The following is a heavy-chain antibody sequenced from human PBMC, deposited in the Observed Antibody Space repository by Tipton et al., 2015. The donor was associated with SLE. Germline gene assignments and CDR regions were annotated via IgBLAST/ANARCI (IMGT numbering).Heavy chain of an antibody. CDR1: GFTFSSYA. Sequence: SLRLSCAASGFTFSSYAMHWVRQAPGKGLEWVAVIWYDGRNKYYADSVKGRFAISRDDSKNTLYLQMNSLRVDDTAVYYCAKDEGGSWGQGTLVTVSS. V-gene: IGHV3-33*06. CDR2: IWYDGRNK. D-gene: IGHD3-16*01. J-gene: IGHJ5*02. CDR3: AKDEGGS.